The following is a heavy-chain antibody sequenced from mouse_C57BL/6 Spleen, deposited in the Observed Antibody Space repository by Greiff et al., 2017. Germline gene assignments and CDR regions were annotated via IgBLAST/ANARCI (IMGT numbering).Heavy chain of an antibody. CDR2: IHPNSGST. J-gene: IGHJ2*01. V-gene: IGHV1-64*01. CDR3: AQAKVVATFLYCFDY. Sequence: QVHVKQPGAELVKPGASVKLSCKASGYTFTSYWMHWVKQRPGQGLEWIGMIHPNSGSTNYNEKFKSKATLTVDKSSSTAYMQLSSLTSEDSAVYYCAQAKVVATFLYCFDYWGQGTTLTVSS. D-gene: IGHD1-1*01. CDR1: GYTFTSYW.